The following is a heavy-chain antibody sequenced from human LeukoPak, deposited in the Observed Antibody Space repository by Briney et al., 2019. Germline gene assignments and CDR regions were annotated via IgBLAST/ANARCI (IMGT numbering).Heavy chain of an antibody. CDR2: INSDGSST. D-gene: IGHD1-26*01. CDR3: ARAGGSYHPSDY. CDR1: GFTVSSNY. V-gene: IGHV3-74*01. J-gene: IGHJ4*02. Sequence: GGSLRLSCAASGFTVSSNYMSWVRQAPGKGLVWVSRINSDGSSTSYADSVKGRFTISRDNAKNTLYLQMNSLRAEDTAVYYCARAGGSYHPSDYWGQGTLVTVSS.